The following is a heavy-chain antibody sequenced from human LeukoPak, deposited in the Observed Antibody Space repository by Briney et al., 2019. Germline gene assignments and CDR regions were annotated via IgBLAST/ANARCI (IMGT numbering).Heavy chain of an antibody. V-gene: IGHV1-69*05. D-gene: IGHD1-7*01. CDR2: IIPIFGTA. J-gene: IGHJ4*02. CDR1: GGTFSSYA. Sequence: GASVKVSCKASGGTFSSYAISWVRQAPGQGLEWMGGIIPIFGTANYAQKLQGRVTITTDESTSTAYMELSSLRSEDTAVYYCARGDNWNSVFFDYWGQGTLVTVSS. CDR3: ARGDNWNSVFFDY.